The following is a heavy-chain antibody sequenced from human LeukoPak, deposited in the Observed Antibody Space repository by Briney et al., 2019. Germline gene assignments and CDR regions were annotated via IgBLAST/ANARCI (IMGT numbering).Heavy chain of an antibody. V-gene: IGHV3-53*01. J-gene: IGHJ4*02. CDR3: AKGLGSGSYSWGFDY. CDR2: IYSGGST. CDR1: GGSISSSSYY. Sequence: PSETLSLTCTVSGGSISSSSYYMSWVRQAPGKGLEWVSVIYSGGSTYYADSVKGRFTISRDNSKNTLYLQMNSLRAEDTAVYYCAKGLGSGSYSWGFDYWGQGTLVTVSS. D-gene: IGHD3-10*01.